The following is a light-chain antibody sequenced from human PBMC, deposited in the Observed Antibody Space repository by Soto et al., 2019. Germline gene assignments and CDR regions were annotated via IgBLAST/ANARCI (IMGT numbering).Light chain of an antibody. CDR1: QSVSSN. J-gene: IGKJ1*01. Sequence: EIMMTQSPGTLSSSPGERATLSCRASQSVSSNLAWYQQKPGQAPRLLIYAVSTRATGIPARFSGSGSGTDFTLTISSLQSEDFAVYYCQQHNNWPLTFGQGTKVEIK. CDR2: AVS. CDR3: QQHNNWPLT. V-gene: IGKV3-15*01.